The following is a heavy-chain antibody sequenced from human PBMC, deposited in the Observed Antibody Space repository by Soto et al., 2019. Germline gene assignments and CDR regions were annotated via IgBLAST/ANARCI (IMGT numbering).Heavy chain of an antibody. V-gene: IGHV3-30*18. J-gene: IGHJ4*02. CDR3: AKGGRMVRGDYFGY. Sequence: QVQLVESGGGVVQPGRSLRLSCAASGFTFSSYGMHWVRQAPGKGLEWVAVISYDGSNKFYADSVKGRFTISRDNSKNTLYLQMNSLRAEDTAVYSCAKGGRMVRGDYFGYWGQGTLVTVSS. CDR2: ISYDGSNK. CDR1: GFTFSSYG. D-gene: IGHD3-10*01.